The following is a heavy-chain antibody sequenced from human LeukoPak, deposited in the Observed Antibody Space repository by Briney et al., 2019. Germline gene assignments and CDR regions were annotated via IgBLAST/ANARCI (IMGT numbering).Heavy chain of an antibody. Sequence: SQTLSLTCTVSGGSISSGSYYWSWIRQPAGKGLEWIGRIYTSGSTNYNPSLKSRVTIPVDTSKNQFSLKLSSVTAADTAAYYCARSSNYYDSSGYLAGWFDPWGQGTLVTVSS. J-gene: IGHJ5*02. CDR1: GGSISSGSYY. CDR3: ARSSNYYDSSGYLAGWFDP. D-gene: IGHD3-22*01. CDR2: IYTSGST. V-gene: IGHV4-61*02.